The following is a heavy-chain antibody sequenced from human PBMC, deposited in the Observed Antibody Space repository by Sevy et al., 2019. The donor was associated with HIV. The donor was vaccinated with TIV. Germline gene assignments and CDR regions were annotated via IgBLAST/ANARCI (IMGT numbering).Heavy chain of an antibody. J-gene: IGHJ4*02. CDR2: YSGST. CDR1: GGSISSYY. V-gene: IGHV4-59*01. Sequence: SETLSLTCSVSGGSISSYYWSWIRQPPGKGLEWIDYSGSTSYNSSLKSRVTISVDRSKNQFSLMLRSVTAADTAIYYCARVRYTYGFPIFFDYWGQGILVTVSS. D-gene: IGHD5-18*01. CDR3: ARVRYTYGFPIFFDY.